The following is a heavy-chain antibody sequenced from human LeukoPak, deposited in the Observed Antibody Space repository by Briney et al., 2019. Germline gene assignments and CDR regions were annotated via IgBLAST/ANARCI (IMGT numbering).Heavy chain of an antibody. CDR3: AHRGGTMIVVVKGAFDI. J-gene: IGHJ3*02. CDR1: GFSLSTSGVG. V-gene: IGHV2-5*02. D-gene: IGHD3-22*01. CDR2: IYWDDDK. Sequence: SGPTLVNPTQTLTLTCTFSGFSLSTSGVGVGWIRQPPGKALEWLALIYWDDDKRYSPSLKSRLTITKDTSKNQVVLTMTNMDPVDTATYYCAHRGGTMIVVVKGAFDIWGQGTMVTVSS.